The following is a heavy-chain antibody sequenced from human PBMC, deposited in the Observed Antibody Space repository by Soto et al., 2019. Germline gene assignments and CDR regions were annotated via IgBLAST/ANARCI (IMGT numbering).Heavy chain of an antibody. D-gene: IGHD3-3*01. J-gene: IGHJ6*03. CDR1: GGSISSGGYY. CDR2: IYYSGST. V-gene: IGHV4-31*03. Sequence: SETLSLTCTVSGGSISSGGYYWSWIRQHPGKGLEWIGYIYYSGSTYYNPSLKSRVTISVDTSKNQFSLKLSSVAAADTAVYYCARGHPYYDFWSGYRGYYYMDVWGKGTTVTVSS. CDR3: ARGHPYYDFWSGYRGYYYMDV.